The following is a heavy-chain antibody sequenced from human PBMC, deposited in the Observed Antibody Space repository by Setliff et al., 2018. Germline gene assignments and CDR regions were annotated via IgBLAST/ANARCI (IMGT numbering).Heavy chain of an antibody. CDR1: GYKFNSHW. CDR2: IYPGDSDT. D-gene: IGHD3-22*01. V-gene: IGHV5-51*01. Sequence: RGESLKISCKGSGYKFNSHWIGWVRQMPGKGLEWMGIIYPGDSDTRYSPSFQGQVTMSADKSISTAYLQWSSLKASDTAIYYCAKATYYENSGLYYGHEYFEDWGQGTLVTVSS. CDR3: AKATYYENSGLYYGHEYFED. J-gene: IGHJ1*01.